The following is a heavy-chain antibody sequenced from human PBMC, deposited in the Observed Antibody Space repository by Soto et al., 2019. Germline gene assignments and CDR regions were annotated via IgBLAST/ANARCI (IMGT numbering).Heavy chain of an antibody. CDR2: MSPNSGNI. Sequence: QVQLVQSGAEVKKPGASVKVSCKASGYTSTHYDINWVRQATGQGLEWMGWMSPNSGNIVYAQKYLGRVSMTRDSSKTTAYMELSSLTSDDTAVYYCARGYKGYEKRYAMDGWGQGTTVTVSS. CDR3: ARGYKGYEKRYAMDG. CDR1: GYTSTHYD. V-gene: IGHV1-8*01. J-gene: IGHJ6*02. D-gene: IGHD5-12*01.